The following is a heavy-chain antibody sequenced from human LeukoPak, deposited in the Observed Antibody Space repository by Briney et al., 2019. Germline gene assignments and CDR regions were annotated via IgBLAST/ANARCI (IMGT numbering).Heavy chain of an antibody. CDR3: AKWHEGQLAFDS. J-gene: IGHJ4*02. CDR1: GGSIRSSYYY. CDR2: IHYTGKN. V-gene: IGHV4-61*01. D-gene: IGHD1-1*01. Sequence: SETLSLTCTVSGGSIRSSYYYWNWVRQPPGKGLEWIGYIHYTGKNYYNPSLKSRVTMSVDMSKSQFSLKLSSVTAADTAVYYCAKWHEGQLAFDSWGQGTLVTVSS.